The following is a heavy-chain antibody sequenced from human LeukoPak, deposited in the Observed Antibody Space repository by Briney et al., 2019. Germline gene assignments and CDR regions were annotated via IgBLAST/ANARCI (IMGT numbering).Heavy chain of an antibody. Sequence: SETLSLTCTVSGGSISSYYWSWIRQPPGKGLEWIGYIYYSGSTNYNPSLKSRVTISVDTSKNQFSLKLSSVTAADTAVYYCARAEGGSYFYLVFDIWGQGTMVTVSS. J-gene: IGHJ3*02. CDR2: IYYSGST. D-gene: IGHD1-26*01. CDR1: GGSISSYY. CDR3: ARAEGGSYFYLVFDI. V-gene: IGHV4-59*01.